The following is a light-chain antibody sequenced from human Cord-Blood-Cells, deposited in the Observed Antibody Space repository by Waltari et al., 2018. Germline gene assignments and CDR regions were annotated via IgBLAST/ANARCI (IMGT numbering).Light chain of an antibody. CDR3: QQYNNWPLT. CDR1: PSVSSN. CDR2: GAS. J-gene: IGKJ4*01. Sequence: EIVMTQSPATLSVSPGERATLSCRASPSVSSNLAWYQQKPGQAPRRLIYGASTRATGIPARFSGSGSGTEFTLTISSLQSEDFAVYYCQQYNNWPLTFGGGTKVEIK. V-gene: IGKV3-15*01.